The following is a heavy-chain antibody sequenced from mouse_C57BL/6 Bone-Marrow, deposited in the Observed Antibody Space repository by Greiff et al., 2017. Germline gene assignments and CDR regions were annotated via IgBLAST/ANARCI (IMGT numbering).Heavy chain of an antibody. V-gene: IGHV1-26*01. CDR2: INPNNGGT. Sequence: VQLQQSGPELVKPGASVKISCKASGYTFTDYYMNWVKQSHGKSLEWIRDINPNNGGTSYNQKFKGKATLTVDKSSSTAYMELRSLTSEDSAVYYCARSMDYGSSFDWYFDVWGTGTTVTVSS. CDR1: GYTFTDYY. D-gene: IGHD1-1*01. J-gene: IGHJ1*03. CDR3: ARSMDYGSSFDWYFDV.